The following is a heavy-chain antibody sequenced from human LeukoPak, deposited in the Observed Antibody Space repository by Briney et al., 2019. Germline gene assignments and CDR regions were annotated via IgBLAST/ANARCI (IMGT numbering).Heavy chain of an antibody. J-gene: IGHJ6*03. V-gene: IGHV3-21*01. Sequence: PGGSLRLSCAASGFTSSSYSMNWVRQAPGKGLEWVSSISSSSSYIYYADSVKGRFTISRDNAKNSLYLQMNSLRAEDTAVYYCAKSPYASDYYMDVWGKGTTVTVSS. CDR3: AKSPYASDYYMDV. CDR2: ISSSSSYI. D-gene: IGHD4-17*01. CDR1: GFTSSSYS.